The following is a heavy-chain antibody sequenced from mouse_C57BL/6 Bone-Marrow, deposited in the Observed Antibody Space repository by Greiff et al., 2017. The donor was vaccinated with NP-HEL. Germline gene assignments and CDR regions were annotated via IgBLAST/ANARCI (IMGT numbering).Heavy chain of an antibody. V-gene: IGHV14-2*01. CDR2: IDPEDGET. D-gene: IGHD1-1*01. CDR1: GFNIKDYY. CDR3: ARLYYGSRGYWYFDV. Sequence: VQLQQSGAELVKPGASVKLSCTASGFNIKDYYMHWVKQRTEQGLEWIGRIDPEDGETKYAPKFQGKATIPADASSNTAYLQLSSLTSEDTAVYYCARLYYGSRGYWYFDVWGTGTTVTVSS. J-gene: IGHJ1*03.